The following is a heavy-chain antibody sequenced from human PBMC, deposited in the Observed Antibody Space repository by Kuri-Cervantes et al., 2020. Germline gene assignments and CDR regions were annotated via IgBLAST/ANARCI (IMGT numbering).Heavy chain of an antibody. J-gene: IGHJ4*02. Sequence: ASVKVSCKASGYTFTSYDINWVRQAPGQGLEWMGWINPNNDNTNHAQILQGRVTMTTDTSTSTAYMELRSLRSDDTAVYYCATSPMDRSGYYPDYWGQGTLVTVSS. D-gene: IGHD3-22*01. V-gene: IGHV1-18*01. CDR3: ATSPMDRSGYYPDY. CDR1: GYTFTSYD. CDR2: INPNNDNT.